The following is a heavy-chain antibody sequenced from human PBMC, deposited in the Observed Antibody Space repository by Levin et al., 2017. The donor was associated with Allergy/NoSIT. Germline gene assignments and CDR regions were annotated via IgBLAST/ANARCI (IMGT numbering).Heavy chain of an antibody. CDR3: ARGGLRYFDWYPIDY. CDR1: GYTFTSYG. Sequence: ASVKVSCKASGYTFTSYGISWVRQAPGQGLEWMGWISAYNGNTNYAQKLQGRVTMTTDTSTSTAYMELRSLRSDDTAVYYCARGGLRYFDWYPIDYWGQGTLVTVSS. J-gene: IGHJ4*02. V-gene: IGHV1-18*01. CDR2: ISAYNGNT. D-gene: IGHD3-9*01.